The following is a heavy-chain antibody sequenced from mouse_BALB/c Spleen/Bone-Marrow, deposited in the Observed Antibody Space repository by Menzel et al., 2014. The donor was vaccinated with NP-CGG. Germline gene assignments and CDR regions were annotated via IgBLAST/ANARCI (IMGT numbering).Heavy chain of an antibody. CDR1: GFTFSNFG. J-gene: IGHJ4*01. D-gene: IGHD1-1*01. Sequence: EVKVVESGGGLVQPGGSRKLSCAASGFTFSNFGMHWVRQAPEKGLEWVAYISSGSSTIYYADTVKGRFTISRDNPKNTLSLQMTSLRSEDTAMYYCARRASPTGPMDYWGQGTSVTVSS. V-gene: IGHV5-17*02. CDR3: ARRASPTGPMDY. CDR2: ISSGSSTI.